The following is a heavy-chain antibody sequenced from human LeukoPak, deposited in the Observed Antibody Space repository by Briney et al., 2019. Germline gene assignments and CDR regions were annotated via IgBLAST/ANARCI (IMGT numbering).Heavy chain of an antibody. CDR2: ISGGGRTT. D-gene: IGHD2-15*01. J-gene: IGHJ4*02. CDR3: AKNVVVKRYIDF. CDR1: GFTFSNHA. Sequence: PGGSLRLSCAASGFTFSNHAMSWVRQPPGKGLQWVAVISGGGRTTEYEDFVKGRFTISRDNSKNTLSLQMNSLTIEDTAIYFCAKNVVVKRYIDFWGQGTLVTVSS. V-gene: IGHV3-23*01.